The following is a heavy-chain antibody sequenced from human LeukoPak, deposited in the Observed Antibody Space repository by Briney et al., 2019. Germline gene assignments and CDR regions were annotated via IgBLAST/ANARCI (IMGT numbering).Heavy chain of an antibody. CDR2: INHSGST. D-gene: IGHD2-15*01. Sequence: SETLSLTCAVYGGSFSGYYWSWIRQPPGKGLEWIGEINHSGSTNYNPSLKSRVTISVDTSKNQFSLKLSSVTAADTAVYYCARGRGYCSGGSCYWGWFSWFDPWGQGTLVTVSS. J-gene: IGHJ5*02. CDR1: GGSFSGYY. CDR3: ARGRGYCSGGSCYWGWFSWFDP. V-gene: IGHV4-34*01.